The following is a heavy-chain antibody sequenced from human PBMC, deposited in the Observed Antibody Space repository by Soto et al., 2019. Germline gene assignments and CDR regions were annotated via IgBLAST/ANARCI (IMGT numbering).Heavy chain of an antibody. Sequence: PGGSLRLSCAASGFTFDDYAGHWVRQAPGKGLEWVSGISWNSGSIGYADSVKGRFTISRDNAKNSLYLQMNSLRAEDTALYYCAKDQDILTGYLFDYWGQGTLVTVSS. D-gene: IGHD3-9*01. J-gene: IGHJ4*02. V-gene: IGHV3-9*01. CDR1: GFTFDDYA. CDR3: AKDQDILTGYLFDY. CDR2: ISWNSGSI.